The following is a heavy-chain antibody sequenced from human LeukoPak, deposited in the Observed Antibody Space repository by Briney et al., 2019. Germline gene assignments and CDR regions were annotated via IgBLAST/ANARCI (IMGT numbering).Heavy chain of an antibody. V-gene: IGHV3-66*01. CDR1: GVTVGNNY. CDR2: IYSGGTT. D-gene: IGHD6-6*01. Sequence: GGSLRLSCAASGVTVGNNYMNWVRQAPGKGLKWVSLIYSGGTTHYADSVKGRFTISRDNSKNTLYLQMNSLRVDDTAVYYCARDPPAVAANTYGWGQGTLVTVSS. J-gene: IGHJ4*02. CDR3: ARDPPAVAANTYG.